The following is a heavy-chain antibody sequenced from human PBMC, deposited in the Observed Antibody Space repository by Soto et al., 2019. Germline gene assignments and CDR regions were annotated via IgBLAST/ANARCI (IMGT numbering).Heavy chain of an antibody. J-gene: IGHJ4*02. V-gene: IGHV4-61*01. CDR1: GGSVSSGSYY. D-gene: IGHD3-22*01. Sequence: SETLSLTCTVSGGSVSSGSYYWSWIRQPPGKGLEWIGYIYYSGSTNYNPSLKSRVTISVDTSKNQFSLKLSSVTAADTAVYYCAGGSSGYYRDYWGQGTLVTVSS. CDR3: AGGSSGYYRDY. CDR2: IYYSGST.